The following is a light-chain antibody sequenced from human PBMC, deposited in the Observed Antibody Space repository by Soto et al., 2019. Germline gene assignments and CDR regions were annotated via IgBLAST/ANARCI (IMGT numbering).Light chain of an antibody. CDR3: QKYNSAPFT. V-gene: IGKV1-17*01. CDR2: GVY. J-gene: IGKJ3*01. Sequence: DIQMTQSPSSLSASVGDRVSITCRASQGIRNDLVWYQQKPGKAPKRLIYGVYNLQSGVPSRFIDSGSGTEFTLKISSMQPEEFATYYCQKYNSAPFTFGPGTKVDIK. CDR1: QGIRND.